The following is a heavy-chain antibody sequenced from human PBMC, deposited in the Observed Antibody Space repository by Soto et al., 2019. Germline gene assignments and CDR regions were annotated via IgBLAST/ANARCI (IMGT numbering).Heavy chain of an antibody. CDR3: AREGCSGGSCYSFVVAFDI. J-gene: IGHJ3*02. D-gene: IGHD2-15*01. CDR1: GFTFSDYY. V-gene: IGHV3-11*01. CDR2: ISSSGSTI. Sequence: PGGSLRLSCAASGFTFSDYYMSWIRQAPGKGLEWVSYISSSGSTIYYADSVKGRFTISRDNAKNSLYLQMNSLRAEDTAVYYCAREGCSGGSCYSFVVAFDIWGQGTMVTVSS.